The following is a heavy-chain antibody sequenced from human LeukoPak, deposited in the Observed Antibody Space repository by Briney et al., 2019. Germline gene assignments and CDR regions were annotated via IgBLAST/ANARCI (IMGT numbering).Heavy chain of an antibody. D-gene: IGHD5-12*01. Sequence: GESLKISCSASGNXFSTNWICWVRQMPGKGLEWMGVIYPGDSDTRYSPSFQGQVTMSADKSISTAYLQWSSLKASDSAMYYCGRGGYSGYEFDYWGQGTLVTVFS. CDR2: IYPGDSDT. CDR1: GNXFSTNW. J-gene: IGHJ4*02. V-gene: IGHV5-51*01. CDR3: GRGGYSGYEFDY.